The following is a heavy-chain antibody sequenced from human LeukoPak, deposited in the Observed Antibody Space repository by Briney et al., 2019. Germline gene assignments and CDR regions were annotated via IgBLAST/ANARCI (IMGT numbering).Heavy chain of an antibody. V-gene: IGHV3-23*01. J-gene: IGHJ4*02. CDR3: AKDPSNGDYYSY. CDR1: GFTFSTNA. CDR2: ISGSGAST. D-gene: IGHD4-11*01. Sequence: GGSLRLSCLTSGFTFSTNAMSWVRQAPGKGLEWISGISGSGASTYYADSVTGRFTISRDNSRNTLYLQMNSLRAEDTAVYYCAKDPSNGDYYSYWGQGTLVTVSS.